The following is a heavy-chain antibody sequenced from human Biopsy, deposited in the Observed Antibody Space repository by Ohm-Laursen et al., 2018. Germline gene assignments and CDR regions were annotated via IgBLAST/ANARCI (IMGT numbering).Heavy chain of an antibody. CDR1: GGSISSYY. CDR3: ARATNSTGWPYYYFYGMDV. J-gene: IGHJ6*02. D-gene: IGHD2/OR15-2a*01. CDR2: IYYSGTT. V-gene: IGHV4-59*01. Sequence: SETLSLTCIVSGGSISSYYWNWIRQPPGKGLEWIGYIYYSGTTDYSPSLKSRVTISIDKSKNQFFLKLSSVTAEDTAVYYCARATNSTGWPYYYFYGMDVWGQGTTVTVSS.